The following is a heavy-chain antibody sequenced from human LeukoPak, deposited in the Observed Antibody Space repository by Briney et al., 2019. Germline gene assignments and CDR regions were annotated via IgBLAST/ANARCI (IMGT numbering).Heavy chain of an antibody. J-gene: IGHJ4*02. CDR2: INPNSGGT. CDR3: ARDSSSGWPKYYFDY. Sequence: ASVKVSCKASGYTFTGYCMHWVRQAPGQGLEWMGWINPNSGGTNYAQKFQGRFTMTRDTSISTAYMELSRLRSDDTAVYYCARDSSSGWPKYYFDYWGQGTLVTVSS. CDR1: GYTFTGYC. D-gene: IGHD6-19*01. V-gene: IGHV1-2*02.